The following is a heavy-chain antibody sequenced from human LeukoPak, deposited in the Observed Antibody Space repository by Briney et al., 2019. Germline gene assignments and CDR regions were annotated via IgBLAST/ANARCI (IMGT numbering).Heavy chain of an antibody. D-gene: IGHD5-24*01. CDR3: VRELDGRAFDI. CDR1: RFSFSSYD. CDR2: ISYDGSNT. Sequence: PGGSLRLSCAASRFSFSSYDMHWVRQAPGKGLEWVAVISYDGSNTYYTDSVKGRFTISRDNSKNTLYLQMNSLRPEDTALYYCVRELDGRAFDIWGQGTMVTVSS. J-gene: IGHJ3*02. V-gene: IGHV3-30*03.